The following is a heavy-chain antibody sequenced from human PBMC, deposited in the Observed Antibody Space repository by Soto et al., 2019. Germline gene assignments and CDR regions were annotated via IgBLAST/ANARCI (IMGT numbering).Heavy chain of an antibody. Sequence: SSETLSLTCTVSGGSISSYYWSWIRQPPGKGLEWIGYIYYNGNAYYNPSLKSRVTMSVDTSKNQFSLKLISVTAADTAVYYCARHFVAVVIKGWGYWGQGTLVTVPQ. V-gene: IGHV4-59*04. CDR3: ARHFVAVVIKGWGY. CDR2: IYYNGNA. CDR1: GGSISSYY. J-gene: IGHJ4*02. D-gene: IGHD3-22*01.